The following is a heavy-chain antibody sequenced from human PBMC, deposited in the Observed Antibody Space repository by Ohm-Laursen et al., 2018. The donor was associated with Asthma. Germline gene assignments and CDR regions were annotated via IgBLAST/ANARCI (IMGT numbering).Heavy chain of an antibody. V-gene: IGHV3-9*01. J-gene: IGHJ4*02. CDR2: ISWNSGSI. Sequence: SLRLSCTASGFTFDDYAMNWVRQAPGKGLEWVSGISWNSGSIVYADSVKGRFTISRDNTKNSLFLQMNSLSVEDTAVYYCARELVETGTTEEVFDYWGQGTLVTVSS. D-gene: IGHD5-24*01. CDR1: GFTFDDYA. CDR3: ARELVETGTTEEVFDY.